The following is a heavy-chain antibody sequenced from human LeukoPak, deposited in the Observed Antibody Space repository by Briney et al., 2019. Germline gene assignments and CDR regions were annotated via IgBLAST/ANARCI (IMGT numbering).Heavy chain of an antibody. J-gene: IGHJ2*01. Sequence: PSETLSLTCTVSGGSISNYYWSWIRQPAGKGLEWTGHIHTSGTTNYNPSLKSRVAISVDTSKNQFSLKVTSMTAADTAVYYCARFLPDLWGRGTLVTVSS. CDR2: IHTSGTT. CDR3: ARFLPDL. CDR1: GGSISNYY. V-gene: IGHV4-4*07.